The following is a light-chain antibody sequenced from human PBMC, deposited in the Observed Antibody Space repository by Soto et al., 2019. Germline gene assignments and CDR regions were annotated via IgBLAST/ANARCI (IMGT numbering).Light chain of an antibody. CDR1: PSISSY. Sequence: EIVLTQSPATLSLSPGERATLSCRASPSISSYLAWYQQKPGQAPRLLIYDASNRATGIPARFSGSGSGTDFTLTISSLEPEDFALYYCQQRSNWPRGYTFGQGTKLEIK. CDR2: DAS. CDR3: QQRSNWPRGYT. J-gene: IGKJ2*01. V-gene: IGKV3-11*01.